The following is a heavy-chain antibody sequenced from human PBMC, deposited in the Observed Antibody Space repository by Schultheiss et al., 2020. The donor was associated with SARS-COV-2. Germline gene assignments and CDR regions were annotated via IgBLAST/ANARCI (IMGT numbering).Heavy chain of an antibody. CDR1: GFTFSSYS. CDR3: ARGQDYGDYEVWYFDL. D-gene: IGHD4-17*01. V-gene: IGHV3-21*01. CDR2: ISSSSSYI. J-gene: IGHJ2*01. Sequence: GESLKISCAASGFTFSSYSMNWVRQAPGKGLEWVSSISSSSSYIYYADSVKGRFTISRDNAKNSLYLQMNSLRAEDTAVYYCARGQDYGDYEVWYFDLWGRGTLVTVSS.